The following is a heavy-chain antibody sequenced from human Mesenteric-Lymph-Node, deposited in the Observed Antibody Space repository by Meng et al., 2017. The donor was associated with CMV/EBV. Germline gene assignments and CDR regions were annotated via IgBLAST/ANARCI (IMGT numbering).Heavy chain of an antibody. CDR3: VKNSFGVIVSPDS. D-gene: IGHD3-3*01. Sequence: GESLKISCTTSGFTFRKYAMSWVRQAPGKGLEWLSAISGDTTYYADSVKGRFTIPRDNSENTVSLQMNNLTAGDTALYYCVKNSFGVIVSPDSWGPGTMVTVSS. V-gene: IGHV3-23*01. CDR1: GFTFRKYA. CDR2: ISGDTT. J-gene: IGHJ4*02.